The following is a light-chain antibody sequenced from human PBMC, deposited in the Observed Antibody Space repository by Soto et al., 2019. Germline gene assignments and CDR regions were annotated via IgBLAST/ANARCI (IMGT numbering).Light chain of an antibody. J-gene: IGKJ4*01. Sequence: DIQMTPSPSSVSASVGDRVTITCRASQAISSYLAWYQQKPGRAPKLLISAASSLQSGVPSRFSGSGSGTDFTLTISSLQPEDFATYYCQQTMTFPLTFGGGTKVEI. CDR1: QAISSY. CDR2: AAS. V-gene: IGKV1-12*01. CDR3: QQTMTFPLT.